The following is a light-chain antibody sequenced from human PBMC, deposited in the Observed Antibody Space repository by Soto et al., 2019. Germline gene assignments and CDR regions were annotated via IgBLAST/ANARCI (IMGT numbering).Light chain of an antibody. CDR3: ETWDTSLSAGRV. V-gene: IGLV1-51*02. Sequence: QSVLTQPPSVSGAPGQTVTISCSGSSSNVGNNYVSSYQHLPGTAPKLLIYETNRRPAGISDRCSGSKSGTSATLGITGLQTADEADYYCETWDTSLSAGRVFGPGTKLTVL. CDR2: ETN. CDR1: SSNVGNNY. J-gene: IGLJ1*01.